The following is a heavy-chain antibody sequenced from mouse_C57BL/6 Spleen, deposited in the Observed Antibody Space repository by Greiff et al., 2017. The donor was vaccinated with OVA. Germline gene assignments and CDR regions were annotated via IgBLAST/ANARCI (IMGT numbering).Heavy chain of an antibody. Sequence: QVQLQQSGAELVKPGASVKMSCKASGYTFTSYCMNWVKQRPGQGLEWIGDINPDSGSTNYNEKFKGKATLTVDTSSRTAYMQLRSMTSEDAAVYYCARGSGRAMDYWGQGTSVTVSS. V-gene: IGHV1-55*01. CDR2: INPDSGST. CDR3: ARGSGRAMDY. J-gene: IGHJ4*01. D-gene: IGHD1-3*01. CDR1: GYTFTSYC.